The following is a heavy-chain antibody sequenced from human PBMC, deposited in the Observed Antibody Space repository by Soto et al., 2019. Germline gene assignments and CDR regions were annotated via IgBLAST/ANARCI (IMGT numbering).Heavy chain of an antibody. V-gene: IGHV1-3*01. CDR1: GYTFTSYA. CDR3: ARGRGGYCIGGSCWSFDP. CDR2: INAGNGNT. J-gene: IGHJ5*02. D-gene: IGHD2-15*01. Sequence: ASVKVSCKASGYTFTSYAMHWVRQAPGQRLEWMGWINAGNGNTKYSQKFQGRVTITRDTSASTSYMELSSLRSEDTAVYYCARGRGGYCIGGSCWSFDPWGQGTLVTVSS.